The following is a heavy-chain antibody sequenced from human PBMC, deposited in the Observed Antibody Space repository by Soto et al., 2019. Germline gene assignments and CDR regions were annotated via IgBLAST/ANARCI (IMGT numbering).Heavy chain of an antibody. CDR3: AKDWVGGSNKYYFEY. V-gene: IGHV3-30*18. J-gene: IGHJ4*02. D-gene: IGHD1-26*01. CDR1: GFPFSSYL. Sequence: GGSPSLSCVSSGFPFSSYLMHWVRPAHSKGLEWVAGISHHGLKEHYADSVKGRFTISRDNSKKTVYLQLNSLRGDDTAVYYCAKDWVGGSNKYYFEYWGQGTLVNVAS. CDR2: ISHHGLKE.